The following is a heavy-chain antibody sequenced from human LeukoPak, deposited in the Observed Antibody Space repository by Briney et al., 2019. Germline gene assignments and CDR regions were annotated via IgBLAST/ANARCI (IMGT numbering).Heavy chain of an antibody. CDR2: ISAYNGNT. CDR3: ARLPLYYDILTGYYTYYYYYGMDV. CDR1: GYTFTSYG. J-gene: IGHJ6*04. Sequence: ASVKVSCKASGYTFTSYGISWVRQAPGQGLEWMGWISAYNGNTDYAQKLQGRVTMTTDTSTSTAYMELRSLRSDDTAVYYCARLPLYYDILTGYYTYYYYYGMDVWGKGTTVTVFS. V-gene: IGHV1-18*04. D-gene: IGHD3-9*01.